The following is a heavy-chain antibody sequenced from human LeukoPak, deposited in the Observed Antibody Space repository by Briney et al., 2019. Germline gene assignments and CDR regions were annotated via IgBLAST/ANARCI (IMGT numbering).Heavy chain of an antibody. D-gene: IGHD2-2*01. CDR1: GFTFSSYS. V-gene: IGHV3-48*01. CDR3: ARDIVVVPAAKFSLYYYYMDV. J-gene: IGHJ6*03. CDR2: ISSSSSTI. Sequence: PGGSLRLSCAASGFTFSSYSMNWVRQAPGKRLEWVSYISSSSSTIYYADSVKGRFTISRDNAKNSLYLQMNSLRAEDTAVYYCARDIVVVPAAKFSLYYYYMDVWGKGTTVTVSS.